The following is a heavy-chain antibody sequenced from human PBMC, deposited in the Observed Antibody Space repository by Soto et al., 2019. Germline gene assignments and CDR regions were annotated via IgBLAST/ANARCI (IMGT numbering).Heavy chain of an antibody. CDR3: AKGLFLGSGSYFLNWFDP. V-gene: IGHV3-30*18. D-gene: IGHD3-10*01. CDR2: ISYDGSNK. Sequence: PGGSLRLSCAASGFTFSSYGMHWVRQAPGKGLEWVAVISYDGSNKYYADSVKGRFTISRDNSKNTLYLQMNSLRAEDTAVYYCAKGLFLGSGSYFLNWFDPWGQGTLVTVSS. CDR1: GFTFSSYG. J-gene: IGHJ5*02.